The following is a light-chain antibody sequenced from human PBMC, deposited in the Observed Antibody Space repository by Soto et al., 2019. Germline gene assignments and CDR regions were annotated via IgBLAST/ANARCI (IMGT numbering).Light chain of an antibody. CDR2: DVT. V-gene: IGLV2-11*01. J-gene: IGLJ3*02. CDR1: SSDVSGF. Sequence: QSALTQPRSVSGSPGQSVTISCTGTSSDVSGFVSWYQQHPGKAPKLMIYDVTKRPSGVPDRFSGSKSGNTASLTISGLQAEDEADYYCCSYVGSYTWVFGGGTKVTVL. CDR3: CSYVGSYTWV.